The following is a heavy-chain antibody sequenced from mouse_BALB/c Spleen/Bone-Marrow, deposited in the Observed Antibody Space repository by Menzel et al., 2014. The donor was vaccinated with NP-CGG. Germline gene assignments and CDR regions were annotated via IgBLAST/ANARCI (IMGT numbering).Heavy chain of an antibody. D-gene: IGHD2-1*01. V-gene: IGHV1-39*01. Sequence: VQLQQSGPELEKPGASVKISCKASGYSFTGYNMNWVKQSNGKSLEWIGNIDPHYGGTSYNQKFKDKATLTVDKSSNTAYMQLKSLTSEDSAVYYCASYGNSFGYWGQGTLVTVPA. CDR1: GYSFTGYN. CDR3: ASYGNSFGY. J-gene: IGHJ3*01. CDR2: IDPHYGGT.